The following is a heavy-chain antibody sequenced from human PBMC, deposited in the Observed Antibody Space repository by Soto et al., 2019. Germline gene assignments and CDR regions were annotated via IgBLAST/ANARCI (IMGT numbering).Heavy chain of an antibody. J-gene: IGHJ6*02. CDR2: IDPSASYT. CDR1: EYSFTIYG. V-gene: IGHV5-10-1*01. D-gene: IGHD3-10*01. Sequence: GESLKISCKGSEYSFTIYGISWVRQLPGKGLEWMGRIDPSASYTNYSPSFQGHVTISADKSISTAYLQWSSLKASDTAMYYCARRGRGMDVWGQGTTVTVSS. CDR3: ARRGRGMDV.